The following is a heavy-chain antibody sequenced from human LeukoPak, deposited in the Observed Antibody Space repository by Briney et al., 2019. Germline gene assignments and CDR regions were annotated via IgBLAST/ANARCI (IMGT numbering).Heavy chain of an antibody. Sequence: SETLSLTCAVYGGSFSGYYWSWIRQPPGKGLEWIGEINHSGSTNYNPSLKSRVTISVDTSKNQFSLKLYSVTAADTAVYYCARGGSTLHSAGGHDIEFYYYYYMDVWGKGTTVTVSS. CDR2: INHSGST. D-gene: IGHD3-9*01. CDR3: ARGGSTLHSAGGHDIEFYYYYYMDV. V-gene: IGHV4-34*01. J-gene: IGHJ6*03. CDR1: GGSFSGYY.